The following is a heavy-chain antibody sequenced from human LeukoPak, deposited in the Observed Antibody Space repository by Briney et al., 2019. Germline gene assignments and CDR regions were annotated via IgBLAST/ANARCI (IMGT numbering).Heavy chain of an antibody. V-gene: IGHV4-34*01. D-gene: IGHD3-3*01. Sequence: PSETLSLTCAVYGGSFSGYYWSWIRQPPGKGLEWIGEINHSGSTNYNPSLKSRVTISVDTSKNRFSLKLSSVTAADTAVYYCASRDYDFWSGYYRGFDYWGQGTLVTVSS. CDR3: ASRDYDFWSGYYRGFDY. CDR1: GGSFSGYY. CDR2: INHSGST. J-gene: IGHJ4*02.